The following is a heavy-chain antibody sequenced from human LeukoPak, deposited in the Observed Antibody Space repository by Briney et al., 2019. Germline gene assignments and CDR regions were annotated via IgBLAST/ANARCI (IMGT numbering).Heavy chain of an antibody. V-gene: IGHV3-48*03. J-gene: IGHJ4*02. D-gene: IGHD3-22*01. CDR1: GFTFSSYE. Sequence: GGSLRLSCAASGFTFSSYEMNWVRQAPGKGLEWVSYISSSGSTIYYADSVKGRFTISRDNAKNSLYLQMNSLRAEDTAVYYCAKVGPYYYDSSGLIDYWGQGTLVTVSS. CDR3: AKVGPYYYDSSGLIDY. CDR2: ISSSGSTI.